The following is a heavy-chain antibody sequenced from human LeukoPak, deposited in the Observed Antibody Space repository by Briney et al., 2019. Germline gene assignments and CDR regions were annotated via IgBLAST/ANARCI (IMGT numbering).Heavy chain of an antibody. CDR2: ISGSASFT. J-gene: IGHJ4*02. Sequence: GGSLRLSCAASGFTFSTYAMSWVRQAPGKGPEWVSAISGSASFTYYADSVKGRFTISRDNSKNTLYLQMNSLRAEDTAVYYRAKAVASGRSFDYWGQGTLVTVSS. D-gene: IGHD6-19*01. V-gene: IGHV3-23*01. CDR3: AKAVASGRSFDY. CDR1: GFTFSTYA.